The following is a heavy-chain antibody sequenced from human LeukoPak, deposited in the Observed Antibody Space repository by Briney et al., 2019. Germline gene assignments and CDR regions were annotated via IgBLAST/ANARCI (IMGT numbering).Heavy chain of an antibody. CDR3: ARTGCSGGSCYSGFDP. Sequence: SETLSLTCTVSGGSISSSSYYWGWIRQPPGKGLEWIGYIYYSGSTNYNPSLKSRVTISVDTSKNQFSLKLSSVTAADTAVYYCARTGCSGGSCYSGFDPWGQGTLVTVSS. D-gene: IGHD2-15*01. V-gene: IGHV4-61*05. CDR2: IYYSGST. J-gene: IGHJ5*02. CDR1: GGSISSSSYY.